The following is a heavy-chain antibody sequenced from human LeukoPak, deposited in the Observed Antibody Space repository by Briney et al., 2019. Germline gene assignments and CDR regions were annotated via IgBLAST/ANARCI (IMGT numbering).Heavy chain of an antibody. CDR1: GGSIASYY. D-gene: IGHD6-13*01. CDR2: IDYSGST. V-gene: IGHV4-59*08. J-gene: IGHJ4*02. Sequence: PSETLSLTCTMSGGSIASYYWSWIRQPPGEGLEWIGYIDYSGSTTYNPTFKSRAPMSADTSKTQFSLKLSSATAADTAVYFCARHGGSWTFDYWGQGTLVTASS. CDR3: ARHGGSWTFDY.